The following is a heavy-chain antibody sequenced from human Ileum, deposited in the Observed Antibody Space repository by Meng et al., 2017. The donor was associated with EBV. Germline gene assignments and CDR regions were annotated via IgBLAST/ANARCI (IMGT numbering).Heavy chain of an antibody. D-gene: IGHD3-22*01. CDR1: GVSCSSRSW. V-gene: IGHV4-4*02. CDR2: IHHTGST. J-gene: IGHJ4*02. Sequence: LGVVDRSVTLCVSWAVSGVSCSSRSWWGWICQASGSGLAWIWEIHHTGSTTYNASLKSRVTISVDKSKNHFSLKLSSVTAADTAVYYCARESYSDSSGYYSLDYWGQGSLVTVSS. CDR3: ARESYSDSSGYYSLDY.